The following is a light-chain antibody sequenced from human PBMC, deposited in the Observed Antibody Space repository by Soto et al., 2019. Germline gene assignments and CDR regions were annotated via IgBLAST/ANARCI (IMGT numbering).Light chain of an antibody. V-gene: IGKV1-33*01. CDR1: QDVTHY. CDR2: DVS. Sequence: DIQMNQSPSSLSASIGDRVTITCQARQDVTHYLNWYQQKPGKAPRLLIYDVSTLETGVPSRISGSGTGTLFTLTISSQQPVDIATYECKQYNKYVTFGQGTKVDLK. CDR3: KQYNKYVT. J-gene: IGKJ1*01.